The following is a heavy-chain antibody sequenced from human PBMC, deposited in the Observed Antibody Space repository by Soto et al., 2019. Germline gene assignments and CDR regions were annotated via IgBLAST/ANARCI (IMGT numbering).Heavy chain of an antibody. Sequence: SETLSLTCAVYGGSFSGYYWSWIRQPPGKGLEWIGEINHSGSTNYNPSLKSRVTISVDTSKNQFSLKLSSVTAADTAVYYCARVRGGNDHYYYYCMDVWGKGTTVTVSS. V-gene: IGHV4-34*01. CDR1: GGSFSGYY. CDR2: INHSGST. D-gene: IGHD1-1*01. J-gene: IGHJ6*03. CDR3: ARVRGGNDHYYYYCMDV.